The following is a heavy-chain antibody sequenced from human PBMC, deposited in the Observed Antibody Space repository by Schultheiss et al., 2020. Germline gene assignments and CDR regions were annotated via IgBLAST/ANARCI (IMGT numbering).Heavy chain of an antibody. V-gene: IGHV3-15*07. CDR3: ARDRFPMDV. CDR2: IKSKTDGGTT. CDR1: GFTFSNAW. J-gene: IGHJ6*02. Sequence: CGSLRLPCAASGFTFSNAWMNWVRQAPGKGLEWVGRIKSKTDGGTTDYAAPVKGRFTISRDNAKNSLYLQMNSLRAEDTAVYYCARDRFPMDVWGQGTTVTVSS. D-gene: IGHD2-21*01.